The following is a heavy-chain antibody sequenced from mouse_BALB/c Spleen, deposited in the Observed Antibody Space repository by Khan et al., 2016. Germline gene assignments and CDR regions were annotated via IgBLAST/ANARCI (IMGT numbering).Heavy chain of an antibody. D-gene: IGHD1-1*01. V-gene: IGHV10-1*02. CDR2: IRSKSNNYAT. Sequence: EVQLVEAGGGLVQPKGSLKLSCAASGFTFNTYAMNWVRQAPGTGMEWVARIRSKSNNYATYYADSVKDRFTISSDDSQSMLYLQMNNLKTEDTAIEYCVRPYFERNWYLDVWGAWTPVTVS. CDR1: GFTFNTYA. J-gene: IGHJ1*01. CDR3: VRPYFERNWYLDV.